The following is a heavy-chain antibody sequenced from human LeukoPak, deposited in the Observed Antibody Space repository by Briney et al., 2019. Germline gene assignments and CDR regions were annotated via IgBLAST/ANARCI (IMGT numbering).Heavy chain of an antibody. Sequence: GGSLRLSCAASGFTFSSYKMIWVRQAPGKGLEWVSYITTSGTTTYYADSLKSRFTISRDNAKNSLYLQMNSLRAEDTAVYYCARVLFHSLAVFDYWGQGTLVTVSS. CDR3: ARVLFHSLAVFDY. V-gene: IGHV3-48*03. D-gene: IGHD2/OR15-2a*01. J-gene: IGHJ4*02. CDR1: GFTFSSYK. CDR2: ITTSGTTT.